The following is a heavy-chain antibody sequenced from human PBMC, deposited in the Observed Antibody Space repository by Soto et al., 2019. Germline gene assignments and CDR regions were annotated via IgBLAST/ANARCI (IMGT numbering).Heavy chain of an antibody. CDR2: MYSGGST. CDR3: ARGVFGQPDS. D-gene: IGHD3-10*02. V-gene: IGHV3-53*04. CDR1: GISVKSNY. J-gene: IGHJ4*02. Sequence: EVQLVESGGGMVQPGGSLRLSCVASGISVKSNYMNWVRQAPGKGLEWVSIMYSGGSTYYADSVKGRFTLSRHNSKDTLYLQMNSLRIEDTATYYCARGVFGQPDSWGQGTLVIVSS.